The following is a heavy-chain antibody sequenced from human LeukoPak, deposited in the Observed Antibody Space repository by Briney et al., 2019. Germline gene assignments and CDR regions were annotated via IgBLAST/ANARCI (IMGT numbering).Heavy chain of an antibody. CDR2: IYYSGNT. CDR1: DGSVSGYY. CDR3: ASKPLTSSIAAVDH. J-gene: IGHJ4*02. Sequence: SETLSLTCTVSDGSVSGYYWTWIRQPAGRGLEWIGYIYYSGNTNYNPSLKSRVTISVDTSKNQLSLKLTSVTAADTAVYYCASKPLTSSIAAVDHWGQGTLVTVSS. D-gene: IGHD6-25*01. V-gene: IGHV4-59*08.